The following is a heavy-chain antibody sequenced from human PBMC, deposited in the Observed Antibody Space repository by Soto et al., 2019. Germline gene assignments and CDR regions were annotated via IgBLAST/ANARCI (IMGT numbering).Heavy chain of an antibody. J-gene: IGHJ3*02. V-gene: IGHV3-21*01. CDR3: ARDDVLSSTNVKAFDI. CDR2: ISTTSTYT. CDR1: GFTFSRYY. Sequence: GVSLRLSCAASGFTFSRYYMNWVRQAPGKGLEWVSSISTTSTYTHYADSLKGRFTISRDNAKKLLYLQMDSLRAEDTAVYYCARDDVLSSTNVKAFDIWAQGTKVTV. D-gene: IGHD2-2*01.